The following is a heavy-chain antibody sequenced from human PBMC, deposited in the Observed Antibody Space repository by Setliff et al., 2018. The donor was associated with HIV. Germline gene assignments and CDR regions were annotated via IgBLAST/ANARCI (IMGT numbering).Heavy chain of an antibody. D-gene: IGHD6-19*01. CDR1: GGSISSDNW. CDR3: TIEGAGTIVYS. Sequence: SETLSLTCAVSGGSISSDNWWTWVRQAPGKGLEWIGEIYHSEYTNYNPSLKSRVSMSVDKSKNQFSVKLTSVTAADTAVYYCTIEGAGTIVYSWGQGTLVTVSS. CDR2: IYHSEYT. V-gene: IGHV4-4*02. J-gene: IGHJ4*02.